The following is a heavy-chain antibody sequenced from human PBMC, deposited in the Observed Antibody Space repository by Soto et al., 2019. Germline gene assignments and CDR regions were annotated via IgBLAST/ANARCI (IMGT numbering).Heavy chain of an antibody. D-gene: IGHD4-4*01. V-gene: IGHV1-69*13. J-gene: IGHJ4*02. CDR2: IIPIFGTA. CDR1: GGPFSSYA. Sequence: SVKVSCKASGGPFSSYAISWVRQAPGQGLEWMGGIIPIFGTANYAQKFQGRVTITADESTSTAYMELSSLRSEDTAVYYCALSDYSNLRYYFDYWGQGTLVTAPQ. CDR3: ALSDYSNLRYYFDY.